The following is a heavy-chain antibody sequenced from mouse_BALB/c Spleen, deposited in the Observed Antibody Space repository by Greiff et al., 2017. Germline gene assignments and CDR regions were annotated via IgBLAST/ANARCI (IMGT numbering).Heavy chain of an antibody. J-gene: IGHJ3*01. V-gene: IGHV5-6-5*01. CDR1: GFTFSSYA. Sequence: EVMLVESGGGLVKPGGSLKLSCAASGFTFSSYAMSWVRQTPEKRLEWVASISSGGSTYYPDSVKGRFTISRDNARNILYLQMSSLRSEDTAMYYCARTGTIYDGYYGFAYWGQGTLVTVSA. CDR2: ISSGGST. CDR3: ARTGTIYDGYYGFAY. D-gene: IGHD2-3*01.